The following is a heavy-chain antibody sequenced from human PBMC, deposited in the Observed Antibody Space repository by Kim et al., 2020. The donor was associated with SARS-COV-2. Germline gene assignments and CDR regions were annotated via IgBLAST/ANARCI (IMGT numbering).Heavy chain of an antibody. Sequence: SETLSLTCTVSGGSISSSSYYWVWIRQPPGKGLEWIGSIYYSGNTYYNPSLNSRVTISVDTSKNQFSLKLSSVTAADTAVYYCARGRTVLRYFDWSFDYWGQGTLVTVSS. D-gene: IGHD3-9*01. V-gene: IGHV4-39*01. J-gene: IGHJ4*02. CDR3: ARGRTVLRYFDWSFDY. CDR1: GGSISSSSYY. CDR2: IYYSGNT.